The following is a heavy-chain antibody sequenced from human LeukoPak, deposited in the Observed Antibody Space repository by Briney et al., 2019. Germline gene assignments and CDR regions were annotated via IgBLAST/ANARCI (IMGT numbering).Heavy chain of an antibody. V-gene: IGHV4-61*01. D-gene: IGHD1-1*01. J-gene: IGHJ4*02. Sequence: KPSETLSLTCAVSGDSVSSSNYYWSWIRQPPGKGLEWIGYIYYGGNTNYNPSLQSRVTISVGTSKSQFSLKLSSVTAADTAVYYCARLTRRSGNYFDYWGQGTLVTVSS. CDR1: GDSVSSSNYY. CDR2: IYYGGNT. CDR3: ARLTRRSGNYFDY.